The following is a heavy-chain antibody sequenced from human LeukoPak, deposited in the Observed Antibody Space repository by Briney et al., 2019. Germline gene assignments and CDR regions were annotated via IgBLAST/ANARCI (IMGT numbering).Heavy chain of an antibody. V-gene: IGHV3-7*01. Sequence: GRSLRLSCAASGFTFSSYAMNWVRQAPGKGLEWVANIKQDGSEKYFIDSVKGRFTISRDNAKNSLFLQMNSLRAEDTAVYYCARRGPGGSTSWSAFDIWGQGTMVTVSS. CDR1: GFTFSSYA. D-gene: IGHD2-2*01. J-gene: IGHJ3*02. CDR2: IKQDGSEK. CDR3: ARRGPGGSTSWSAFDI.